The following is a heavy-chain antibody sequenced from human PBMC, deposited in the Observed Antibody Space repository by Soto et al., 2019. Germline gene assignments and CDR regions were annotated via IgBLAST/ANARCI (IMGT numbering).Heavy chain of an antibody. CDR1: GYTFTSYG. Sequence: GASVKVSCKASGYTFTSYGISWVRQAPGQGLEWMGWISAYNGNTNYAQKLQGRVTMTTDTSTSTAYMELRSLRSDDTAVYYRARGLRGSSSWPPTPPHSTPWGQGTLVTVSS. CDR2: ISAYNGNT. V-gene: IGHV1-18*01. J-gene: IGHJ5*02. D-gene: IGHD6-13*01. CDR3: ARGLRGSSSWPPTPPHSTP.